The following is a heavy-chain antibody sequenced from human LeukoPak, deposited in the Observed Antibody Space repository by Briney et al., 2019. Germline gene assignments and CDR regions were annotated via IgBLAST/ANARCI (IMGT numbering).Heavy chain of an antibody. CDR3: ARDHWGRWLQSIDY. CDR2: ISYDGSNK. CDR1: GFTFSSYS. D-gene: IGHD5-24*01. Sequence: GRTLGLSCAVSGFTFSSYSMHWVRQPPGKGLEWVAVISYDGSNKYYADSVRGRFTISRDNPKNTLYRQMNSLRAEDTAVYYCARDHWGRWLQSIDYWGQGTLVTVSS. J-gene: IGHJ4*02. V-gene: IGHV3-30-3*01.